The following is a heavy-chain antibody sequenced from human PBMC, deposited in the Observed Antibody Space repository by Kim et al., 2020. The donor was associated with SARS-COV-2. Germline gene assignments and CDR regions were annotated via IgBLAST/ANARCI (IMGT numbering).Heavy chain of an antibody. V-gene: IGHV3-9*01. D-gene: IGHD6-13*01. CDR3: AKDQDSSSWYGLGY. CDR1: GFTFDDYA. CDR2: ISWNSGSI. J-gene: IGHJ4*02. Sequence: GGSLRLSCAASGFTFDDYAMHWVRQAPGKGLEWVSGISWNSGSIGYADSVKGRFTISRDNAKNSLYLQMNSLRAEDTALYYCAKDQDSSSWYGLGYWGQGTLVTVSS.